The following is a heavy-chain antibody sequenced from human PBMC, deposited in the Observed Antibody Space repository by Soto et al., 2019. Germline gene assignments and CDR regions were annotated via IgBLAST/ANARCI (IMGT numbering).Heavy chain of an antibody. CDR2: IIPILGIA. CDR1: GGTFSSYT. Sequence: QVQLVQSGAEVKKPGSSVKVSCKASGGTFSSYTISWVRQAPGQGLEWMGRIIPILGIANYAQKFQGRVTITADKSTSTDYMELSSLRSEDTAVYYCARELNYGGNKSPIYYFDYWGQGTLVTVSS. D-gene: IGHD4-17*01. CDR3: ARELNYGGNKSPIYYFDY. J-gene: IGHJ4*02. V-gene: IGHV1-69*08.